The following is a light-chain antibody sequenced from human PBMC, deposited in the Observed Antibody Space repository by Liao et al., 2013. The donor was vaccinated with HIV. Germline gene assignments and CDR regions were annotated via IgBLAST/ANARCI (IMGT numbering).Light chain of an antibody. CDR3: QVWDSGSENYV. Sequence: SYVLTQPPSVSVAPGKTARISCEGDNIGDTSVHWYQQRPGQAPLLIIFYDSVRPSGIPERFSGSKSGNTAMLTITRVEAGDEADYYCQVWDSGSENYVFGTGTKVTVL. CDR2: YDS. J-gene: IGLJ1*01. V-gene: IGLV3-21*04. CDR1: NIGDTS.